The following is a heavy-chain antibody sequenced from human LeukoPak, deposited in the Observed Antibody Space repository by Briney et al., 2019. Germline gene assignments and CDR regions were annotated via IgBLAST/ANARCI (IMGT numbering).Heavy chain of an antibody. J-gene: IGHJ3*02. CDR1: GGTFSTYA. Sequence: GSSVNVSCKASGGTFSTYAISWVRQAPGQGLEWMGGIIPIFGTANYAQKFQGRVTITADKPTSTAYMELSSLRSEDTAVYYCARGRENYGDYVDAFDIWGQGTMVTVSS. CDR3: ARGRENYGDYVDAFDI. V-gene: IGHV1-69*06. CDR2: IIPIFGTA. D-gene: IGHD4-17*01.